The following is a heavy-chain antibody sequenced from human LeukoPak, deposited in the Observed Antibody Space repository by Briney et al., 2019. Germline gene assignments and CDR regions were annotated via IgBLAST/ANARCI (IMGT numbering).Heavy chain of an antibody. Sequence: GASVTVSCKASGYTFTGYYMHWVRQAPGQGLEWMGWINPNGGGTNYAQKFQGRVTMTRDTSISTAYMELSRLRSDDTAVYYCARAPAPVVPAAIGGYYYYYYGMDVWGQGTTVTVSS. J-gene: IGHJ6*02. CDR1: GYTFTGYY. CDR3: ARAPAPVVPAAIGGYYYYYYGMDV. D-gene: IGHD2-2*02. CDR2: INPNGGGT. V-gene: IGHV1-2*02.